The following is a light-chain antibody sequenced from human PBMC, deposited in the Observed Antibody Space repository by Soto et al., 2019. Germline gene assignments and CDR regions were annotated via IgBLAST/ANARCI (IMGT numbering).Light chain of an antibody. CDR2: SSN. Sequence: QSVLTQPPSASGTPGQRVTISCSGGSSNIGSHTVNWYQQLPGTAPKILIYSSNQRPSGVPDRFSGSKSGTSASLAISGLQSEDEADYYCAAWDDSLNAWVFGGGTKVTVL. CDR1: SSNIGSHT. J-gene: IGLJ3*02. V-gene: IGLV1-44*01. CDR3: AAWDDSLNAWV.